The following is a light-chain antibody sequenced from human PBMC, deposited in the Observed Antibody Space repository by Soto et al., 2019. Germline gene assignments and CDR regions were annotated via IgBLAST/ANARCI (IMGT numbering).Light chain of an antibody. CDR1: SSNIGAGYE. V-gene: IGLV1-40*01. CDR3: QSYDSSLSGSV. Sequence: QSVLTQPPSVSGAPGQRVTISCTGSSSNIGAGYEVHWYQQLPGTAPKLLIYGNNNRPSGIPDRFSGSKSGTSASLAITGLQAEDDAYYYCQSYDSSLSGSVFGGGTKLTVL. CDR2: GNN. J-gene: IGLJ2*01.